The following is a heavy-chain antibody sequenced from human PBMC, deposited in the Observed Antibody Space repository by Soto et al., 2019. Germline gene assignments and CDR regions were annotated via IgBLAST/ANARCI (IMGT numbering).Heavy chain of an antibody. CDR3: ATGGGFASFHY. D-gene: IGHD3-10*01. CDR2: INHLETT. J-gene: IGHJ4*02. Sequence: QLQLHMSGSGLVKPSQTLSLTCTVSGASITYGAYSRSWIRQTPGKGLEWIGYINHLETTFYNPSFESRLTLSIDRTMDQFSLTLTSMSASDRAVYFCATGGGFASFHYWGQGILVTVSS. V-gene: IGHV4-30-2*01. CDR1: GASITYGAYS.